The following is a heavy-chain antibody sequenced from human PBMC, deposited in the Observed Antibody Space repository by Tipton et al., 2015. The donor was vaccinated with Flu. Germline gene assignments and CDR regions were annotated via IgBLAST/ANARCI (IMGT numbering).Heavy chain of an antibody. Sequence: TLSLTCTVSGGSISSSSYYWGWIRQPPGKGLEWIGSIYYSGSTYYNPSLKSRVTISVDTSKNQFSLKLSSVTAADTAVYYCARLAEGVDVWGKGTTVTVSS. CDR3: ARLAEGVDV. J-gene: IGHJ6*04. V-gene: IGHV4-39*01. CDR2: IYYSGST. CDR1: GGSISSSSYY.